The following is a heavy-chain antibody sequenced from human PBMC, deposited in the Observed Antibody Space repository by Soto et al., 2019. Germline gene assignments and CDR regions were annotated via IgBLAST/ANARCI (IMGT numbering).Heavy chain of an antibody. CDR1: GGSISSGGYY. J-gene: IGHJ5*02. Sequence: SETLSLTCTVSGGSISSGGYYWSWIRQHPGKGLEWIGYIYYSGSTYYNPSLKSRVTISVDTSKNQFSLKLSSVTAADTAVYYCARDSNYCSGGSCPATSFDPWGQGTLVTVSS. V-gene: IGHV4-31*03. D-gene: IGHD2-15*01. CDR2: IYYSGST. CDR3: ARDSNYCSGGSCPATSFDP.